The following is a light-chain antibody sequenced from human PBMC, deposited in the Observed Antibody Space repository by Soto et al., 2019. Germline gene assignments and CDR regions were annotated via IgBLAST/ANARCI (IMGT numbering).Light chain of an antibody. V-gene: IGKV1-17*03. J-gene: IGKJ2*01. CDR2: DTS. Sequence: DVQMTQYPSAMSASVGDRVTITCRASQDISRFVAWFQQKPGKAPERLIYDTSSLQPGVPSRFSGSGSGTEFTLAISGLQPEDFATYYCLQHNSYPYTFGQGTKLEIK. CDR1: QDISRF. CDR3: LQHNSYPYT.